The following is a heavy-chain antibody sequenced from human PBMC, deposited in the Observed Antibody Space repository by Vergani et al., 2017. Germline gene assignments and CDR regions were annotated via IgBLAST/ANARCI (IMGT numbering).Heavy chain of an antibody. V-gene: IGHV3-9*02. CDR1: GFTSAGYA. Sequence: EVQLVESGGGLVLPGRSLRLSCVASGFTSAGYAMHWVRQAPGKGLEWVSGISWNSNSICYADSVKGRLTISRDNAKNSLYLQMNSLRAEDTALYYCAKDLGTSSGGGWFDPWGQGTLVTVSS. J-gene: IGHJ5*02. CDR2: ISWNSNSI. D-gene: IGHD6-6*01. CDR3: AKDLGTSSGGGWFDP.